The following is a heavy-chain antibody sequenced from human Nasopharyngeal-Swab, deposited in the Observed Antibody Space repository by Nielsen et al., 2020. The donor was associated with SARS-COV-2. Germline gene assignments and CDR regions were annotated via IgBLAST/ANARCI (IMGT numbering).Heavy chain of an antibody. CDR3: AKEGYGAKRFMDV. V-gene: IGHV3-23*01. Sequence: GESLKISCAASGFTFSNYAMSWVRQAPGKGLEWVSAISGTSISTYYGDSVKGRFTISRDNSKNTVYLQMNRLRVEDTAVYYCAKEGYGAKRFMDVWGKGTAVTVSS. CDR2: ISGTSIST. J-gene: IGHJ6*03. CDR1: GFTFSNYA. D-gene: IGHD4-17*01.